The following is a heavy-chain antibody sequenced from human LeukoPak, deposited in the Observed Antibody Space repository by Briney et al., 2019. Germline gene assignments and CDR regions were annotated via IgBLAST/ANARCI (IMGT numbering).Heavy chain of an antibody. D-gene: IGHD1-26*01. CDR1: GYSISSGYY. CDR2: IYHSGST. Sequence: SETLSLTCTVSGYSISSGYYWGWIGQPPGKGLEWIGSIYHSGSTYYNPSLKSRVTISLDTSKTQFSLKLTSVTAADTAVYFCARDTVGATFPGAFDIWGQGTMVTVSS. J-gene: IGHJ3*02. V-gene: IGHV4-38-2*02. CDR3: ARDTVGATFPGAFDI.